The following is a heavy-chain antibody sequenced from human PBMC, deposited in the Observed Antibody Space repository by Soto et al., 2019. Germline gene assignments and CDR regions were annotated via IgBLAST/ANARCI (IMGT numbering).Heavy chain of an antibody. CDR3: AKEGYYYGSGSYYKGGWFDP. CDR2: ISGSGGST. J-gene: IGHJ5*02. Sequence: GGSLRLSCAASGFTFSSYAMSWVRQAPGKGLEWVSAISGSGGSTYYADSVKGRFTISRDNSKNTLYLQMNSLRAEDTAVYYCAKEGYYYGSGSYYKGGWFDPWGQGTLVTVSS. D-gene: IGHD3-10*01. V-gene: IGHV3-23*01. CDR1: GFTFSSYA.